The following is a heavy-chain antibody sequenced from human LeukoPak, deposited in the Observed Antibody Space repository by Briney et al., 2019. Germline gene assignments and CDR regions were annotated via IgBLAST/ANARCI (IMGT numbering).Heavy chain of an antibody. D-gene: IGHD3-10*01. CDR1: GYSISSGYY. CDR2: LYHGGST. Sequence: ETLSLTCTVSGYSISSGYYWGWIRQPPGKGLEWVSILYHGGSTYYADSVKGRFSISRDTSKNTLYLQMNSLRVEDTAVYYCATRRFGELTYWGQGTLVTVSS. CDR3: ATRRFGELTY. J-gene: IGHJ4*02. V-gene: IGHV3-66*01.